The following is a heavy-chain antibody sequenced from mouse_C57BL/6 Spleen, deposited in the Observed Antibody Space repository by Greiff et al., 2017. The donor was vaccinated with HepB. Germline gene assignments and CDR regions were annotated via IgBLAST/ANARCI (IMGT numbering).Heavy chain of an antibody. J-gene: IGHJ3*01. CDR1: GFTFSNYW. D-gene: IGHD1-1*01. V-gene: IGHV6-3*01. CDR2: IRLKSDNYAT. Sequence: EVQLQQSGGGLVQPGGSMKLSCVASGFTFSNYWMNWVRQSPEKGLEWVAQIRLKSDNYATHYAESVKGRFTISRDDSKSSVYLQMNNLRAEDTGMYYCTAGTTGFAYWGQGTLVTVSA. CDR3: TAGTTGFAY.